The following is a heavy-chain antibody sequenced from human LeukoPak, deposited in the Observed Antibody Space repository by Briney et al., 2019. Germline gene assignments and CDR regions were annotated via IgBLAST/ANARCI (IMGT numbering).Heavy chain of an antibody. CDR1: GFTFSSYS. CDR3: AGGGYGYYYYYMDV. V-gene: IGHV3-21*01. J-gene: IGHJ6*03. CDR2: ISSSSSYI. Sequence: GGSLRLSCAASGFTFSSYSMNWVRQAPGKGLEWVSSISSSSSYIYYADSVKGRFTISRDNAKNSLYLQMNSLRAEDTAVYYCAGGGYGYYYYYMDVWGKGTTVTVSS. D-gene: IGHD3-22*01.